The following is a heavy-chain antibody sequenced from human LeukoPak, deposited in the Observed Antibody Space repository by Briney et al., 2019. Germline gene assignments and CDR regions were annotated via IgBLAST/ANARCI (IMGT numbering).Heavy chain of an antibody. CDR2: ISYDGSNK. V-gene: IGHV3-30*04. Sequence: GGSLRLSCAASGFTFSSYAMHWVRQAPGKGLEWVAVISYDGSNKYYADSVKGRFTISRDNSKNTLYLQMNSLRAEDTAVYYCAKDQSWFGELLSYYFDYWGQGTLVTVSS. CDR3: AKDQSWFGELLSYYFDY. D-gene: IGHD3-10*01. J-gene: IGHJ4*02. CDR1: GFTFSSYA.